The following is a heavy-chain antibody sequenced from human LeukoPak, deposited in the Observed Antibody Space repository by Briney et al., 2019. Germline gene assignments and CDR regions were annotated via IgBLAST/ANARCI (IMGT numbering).Heavy chain of an antibody. CDR1: GFTFSAYA. V-gene: IGHV3-23*01. Sequence: GGSLRLSCAASGFTFSAYAMSWVRQAPGKGLEWVSGISSSGGSTYYADSVKGRFTISRDNSKNTLYLQMNSLRAEDTAVYSCAKLGLSGYRPYYYYMDVWGKGTTVTVSS. D-gene: IGHD5-18*01. CDR3: AKLGLSGYRPYYYYMDV. CDR2: ISSSGGST. J-gene: IGHJ6*03.